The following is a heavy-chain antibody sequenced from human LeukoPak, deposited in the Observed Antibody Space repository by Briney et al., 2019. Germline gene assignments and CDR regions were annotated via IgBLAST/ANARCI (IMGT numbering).Heavy chain of an antibody. D-gene: IGHD5-18*01. CDR1: GYTFTSYD. CDR3: ARSVRAIDTAMVAYYFDY. Sequence: ASVTVSCKASGYTFTSYDINWVRQATGQGLEWMGWMNPNSGNTGYAQKFQGRVTMTRNTSISTAYMELSSLRSEDTAVYYCARSVRAIDTAMVAYYFDYWGQGTLVTVSS. V-gene: IGHV1-8*01. J-gene: IGHJ4*02. CDR2: MNPNSGNT.